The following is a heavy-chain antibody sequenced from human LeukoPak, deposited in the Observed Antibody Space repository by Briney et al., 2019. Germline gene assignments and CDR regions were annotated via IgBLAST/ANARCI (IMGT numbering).Heavy chain of an antibody. D-gene: IGHD3/OR15-3a*01. J-gene: IGHJ4*02. Sequence: GGSLRLSCAASGFTFSSYAMSWVRQAPGKGLEWVANIKQDGSEKYYVDSVKGRFTISRDNAKNSLYLQMNSLRAEDTAVYYCARDRDFWTIQYYFDYWGQGTLVTVSS. CDR3: ARDRDFWTIQYYFDY. CDR1: GFTFSSYA. CDR2: IKQDGSEK. V-gene: IGHV3-7*01.